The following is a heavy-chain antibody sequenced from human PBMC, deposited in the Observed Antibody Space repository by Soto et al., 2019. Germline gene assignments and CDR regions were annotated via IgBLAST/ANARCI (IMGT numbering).Heavy chain of an antibody. D-gene: IGHD2-15*01. CDR2: ILPAHGIA. CDR1: GDTFGSYT. V-gene: IGHV1-69*02. J-gene: IGHJ4*02. CDR3: AADRGAACFFDA. Sequence: QVQLVQSGAEMRKPGSSVKVSCKASGDTFGSYTLSWLRRAPGLGLEWMARILPAHGIANYAQKFQDKVTITADMSAQTTYLEVTSLNSDDTAVFFCAADRGAACFFDAWGQGTMVTVSS.